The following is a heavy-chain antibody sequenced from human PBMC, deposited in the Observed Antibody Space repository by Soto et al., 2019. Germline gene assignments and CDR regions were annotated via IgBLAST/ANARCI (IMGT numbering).Heavy chain of an antibody. CDR3: ARLPYYDILTGYYPFDY. Sequence: GGSLRLSCAASGFTFSSYSMNWVRQAPGKGLEWVSSISSSSSYIYYADSVKGRFTISRDNAKNSLYLQMNSLRAEDTAVYYCARLPYYDILTGYYPFDYWGQGTLVTVSS. V-gene: IGHV3-21*01. D-gene: IGHD3-9*01. CDR2: ISSSSSYI. J-gene: IGHJ4*02. CDR1: GFTFSSYS.